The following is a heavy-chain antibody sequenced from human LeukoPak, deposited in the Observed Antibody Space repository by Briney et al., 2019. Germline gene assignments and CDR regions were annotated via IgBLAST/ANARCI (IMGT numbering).Heavy chain of an antibody. CDR3: AKELYYYDSSGPIPDAAFDI. V-gene: IGHV3-23*01. CDR2: FSGSGGST. Sequence: GGSLRLSCAASGFTFSTYAMSWVRQAPGKGLEWVSPFSGSGGSTYYADSVKGRFTISRDNSKNTLYLQMNSLRAEDTAVYYCAKELYYYDSSGPIPDAAFDIWGQGTMVTVSS. CDR1: GFTFSTYA. J-gene: IGHJ3*02. D-gene: IGHD3-22*01.